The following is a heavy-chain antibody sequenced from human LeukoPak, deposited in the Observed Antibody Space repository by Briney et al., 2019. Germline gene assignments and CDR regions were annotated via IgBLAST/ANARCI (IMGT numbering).Heavy chain of an antibody. CDR3: ARHGPNDYGGNWDWYFDL. CDR2: ISSSSSYI. Sequence: GGSLRLSCAASGFTFSSYSMNWVRQAPGKGLGWVSSISSSSSYIYYADSVKGRFTISRDNAKNSLYPQMNSLRAEDTAVYYCARHGPNDYGGNWDWYFDLWGRGTLVTVSS. J-gene: IGHJ2*01. V-gene: IGHV3-21*01. CDR1: GFTFSSYS. D-gene: IGHD4-23*01.